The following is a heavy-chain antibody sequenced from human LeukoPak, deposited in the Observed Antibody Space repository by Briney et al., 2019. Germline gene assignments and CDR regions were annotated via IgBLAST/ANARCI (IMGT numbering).Heavy chain of an antibody. CDR2: FDPEDGET. CDR1: GYTLTELS. D-gene: IGHD3-10*01. V-gene: IGHV1-24*01. J-gene: IGHJ4*02. Sequence: ASVKVSCKVSGYTLTELSMHWVRQAPGKGLEWMGGFDPEDGETIYAQKFQGRVIMTEDTSTDTAYMELSSLRSEDTAVYYCATDMVRGVISRYWGQGTLVTVSS. CDR3: ATDMVRGVISRY.